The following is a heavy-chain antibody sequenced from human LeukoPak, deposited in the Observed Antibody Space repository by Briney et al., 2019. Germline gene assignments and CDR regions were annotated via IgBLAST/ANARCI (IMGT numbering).Heavy chain of an antibody. CDR3: ARDQRVGQTVTTPMAWFDP. Sequence: GGSLRLSCAASGFTFSSYSMNWVRQAPGKGLEXXXXXXXSSSYIYYADSVKGRFTISRDNAKNSLYLQMNSLRAEDTAVYYCARDQRVGQTVTTPMAWFDPWGQGTLVTVSS. D-gene: IGHD4-17*01. CDR2: XXXSSSYI. V-gene: IGHV3-21*01. J-gene: IGHJ5*02. CDR1: GFTFSSYS.